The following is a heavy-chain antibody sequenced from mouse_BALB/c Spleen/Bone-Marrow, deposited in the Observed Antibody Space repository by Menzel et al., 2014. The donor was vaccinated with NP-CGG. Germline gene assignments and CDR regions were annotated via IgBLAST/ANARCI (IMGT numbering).Heavy chain of an antibody. CDR3: ARERYGDAMDY. J-gene: IGHJ4*01. Sequence: VQLQQSGPELVKPGASVKISCKPSGYTFTDYSMHWVKQSHGKSLEWIGYIYPYNGGTAYNQKFKSKATLTVDNSSSTAYMELRSLTSEDSAVYYCARERYGDAMDYWGQGTSVTVSS. V-gene: IGHV1S29*02. D-gene: IGHD2-14*01. CDR2: IYPYNGGT. CDR1: GYTFTDYS.